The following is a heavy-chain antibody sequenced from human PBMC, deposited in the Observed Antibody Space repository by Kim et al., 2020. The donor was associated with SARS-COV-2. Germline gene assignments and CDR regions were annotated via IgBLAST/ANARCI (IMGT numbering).Heavy chain of an antibody. Sequence: SVKVSCKASGGTFSSYAISWVRQAPGQGLEWMGGIIPIFGTANYAQKFQGRVTITADESTSTAYMELSSLRSEDTAVYYCARDLYYDFWSGPPHGGDYYYYGMDVWGQGTTVTVSS. D-gene: IGHD3-3*01. V-gene: IGHV1-69*13. CDR3: ARDLYYDFWSGPPHGGDYYYYGMDV. J-gene: IGHJ6*02. CDR2: IIPIFGTA. CDR1: GGTFSSYA.